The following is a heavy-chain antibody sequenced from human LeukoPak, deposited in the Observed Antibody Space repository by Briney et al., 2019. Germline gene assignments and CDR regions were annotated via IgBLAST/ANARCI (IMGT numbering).Heavy chain of an antibody. CDR1: GFTFSSAW. V-gene: IGHV3-74*01. D-gene: IGHD5-12*01. CDR2: LNTDGSNT. J-gene: IGHJ4*02. CDR3: ATTGVATTNPFDY. Sequence: GGSLRLSCVASGFTFSSAWMHWVRQVPGKGLVWVSRLNTDGSNTAYADSMEGRFTMSSDNAKNTVYLQMDSLRAEDTAVYYCATTGVATTNPFDYWGQGTLVTVSS.